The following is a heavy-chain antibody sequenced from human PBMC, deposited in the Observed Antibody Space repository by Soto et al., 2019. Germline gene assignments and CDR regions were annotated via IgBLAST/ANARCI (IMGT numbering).Heavy chain of an antibody. CDR3: ARQSYDSSDYFDY. V-gene: IGHV4-39*01. CDR2: IYYSGST. J-gene: IGHJ4*02. Sequence: SETLSLTCTVSGDSIHSSNYYWGWIRQPPGKGLEWIGIIYYSGSTYYNPSLKSRVTISVDTSRIHFSLKLTSVTAADTAVYYCARQSYDSSDYFDYWGQGTLVTVS. D-gene: IGHD3-22*01. CDR1: GDSIHSSNYY.